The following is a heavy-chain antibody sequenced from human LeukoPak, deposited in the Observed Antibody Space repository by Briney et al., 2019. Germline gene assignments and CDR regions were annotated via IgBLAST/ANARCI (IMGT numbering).Heavy chain of an antibody. CDR1: GFTFSSYS. D-gene: IGHD2-2*01. CDR2: ISGSGGST. Sequence: GGSLRLSCAASGFTFSSYSMNWVRQAPGKGLEWVSAISGSGGSTYYADSVKGRFTISRDNSKNTLYLQMNSLRAEDTAVYYCAKNLKDIVVVPAASYYYYYYGMDVWGQGTTVTVSS. CDR3: AKNLKDIVVVPAASYYYYYYGMDV. V-gene: IGHV3-23*01. J-gene: IGHJ6*02.